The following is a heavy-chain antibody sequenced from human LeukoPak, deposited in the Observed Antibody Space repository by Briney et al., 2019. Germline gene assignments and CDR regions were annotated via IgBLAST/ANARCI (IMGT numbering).Heavy chain of an antibody. D-gene: IGHD3-22*01. V-gene: IGHV4-61*02. J-gene: IGHJ1*01. Sequence: SQTLSLTCTVSGGSISSGSYYLSWIRQPAGKELEWIGRIYTSGSTNYNPSLKSRVTISVDTSKNQFSLKLSSVTAADTAVYYCARLGSYYDSSGYTYFQHWGQGTLVTVSS. CDR2: IYTSGST. CDR1: GGSISSGSYY. CDR3: ARLGSYYDSSGYTYFQH.